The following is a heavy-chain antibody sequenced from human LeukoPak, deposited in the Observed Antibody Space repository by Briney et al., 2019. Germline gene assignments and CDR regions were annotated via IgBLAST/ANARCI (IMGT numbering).Heavy chain of an antibody. Sequence: PSETLSLTCAVSGGSISSYYWSWIRQPPGKGLEWIGYIYYSGSTNYNPSLKSRVTISVDTSKNQFSLKLSSVTAADTAVYYCARGPPNHGDYQFDYWGQGTLVTVSS. CDR3: ARGPPNHGDYQFDY. CDR1: GGSISSYY. J-gene: IGHJ4*02. D-gene: IGHD4-17*01. CDR2: IYYSGST. V-gene: IGHV4-59*01.